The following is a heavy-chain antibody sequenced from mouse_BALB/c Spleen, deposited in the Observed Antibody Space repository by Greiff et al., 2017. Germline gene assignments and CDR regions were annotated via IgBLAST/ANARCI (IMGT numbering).Heavy chain of an antibody. V-gene: IGHV2-2*02. CDR2: IWSGGST. J-gene: IGHJ4*01. CDR3: ARNGHSGYAMDY. Sequence: VQLQQSGPGLVQPSQSLSITCTVSGFSLTSYGVHWVRQSPGMGLEWLGVIWSGGSTDYNAAFISRLSISKDNSKGQVFFKMNSLQANDTAIYYFARNGHSGYAMDYGGQGTAVTVSS. CDR1: GFSLTSYG.